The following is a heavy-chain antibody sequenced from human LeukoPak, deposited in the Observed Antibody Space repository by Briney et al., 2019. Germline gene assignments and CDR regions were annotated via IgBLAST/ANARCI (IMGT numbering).Heavy chain of an antibody. D-gene: IGHD6-6*01. CDR3: ARSLSAREYFQQ. CDR1: GFTFSSSG. V-gene: IGHV3-30*02. CDR2: IHAGGSDK. J-gene: IGHJ1*01. Sequence: GGSLRLSCAASGFTFSSSGMHWVRQAPGRGLEWVSFIHAGGSDKFYAESVEGRFTISRDCSTRTVYLQMNSLRADDTALYYCARSLSAREYFQQWGQGTLVIVSS.